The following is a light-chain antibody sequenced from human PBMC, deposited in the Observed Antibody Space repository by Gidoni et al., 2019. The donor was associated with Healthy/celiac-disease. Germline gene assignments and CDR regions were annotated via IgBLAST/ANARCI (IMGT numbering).Light chain of an antibody. J-gene: IGKJ1*01. CDR3: QQYGSSSWX. Sequence: VLTQSPGTLSLSPGERATLSCSASQSVRSSYLAWSQQKPGQAPRPLIYGASSRATGIPDRFSGSGSGTDFTLTISRLEPEDVAVYYCQQYGSSSWXXXQGTKVEIK. V-gene: IGKV3-20*01. CDR2: GAS. CDR1: QSVRSSY.